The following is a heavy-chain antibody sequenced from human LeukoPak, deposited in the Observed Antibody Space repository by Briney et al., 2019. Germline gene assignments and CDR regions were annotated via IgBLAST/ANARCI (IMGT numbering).Heavy chain of an antibody. CDR1: GFTFSSYD. D-gene: IGHD3-10*02. Sequence: GGALRLSCAASGFTFSSYDMTWVRQAPGRGLEWVSSIRPSGDNTYYGDSVKGRFTISRDNAKNSLYLQMNSLRAEDTAVYYCAELGITMIGGVWGKGTTVTISS. CDR3: AELGITMIGGV. J-gene: IGHJ6*04. CDR2: IRPSGDNT. V-gene: IGHV3-23*01.